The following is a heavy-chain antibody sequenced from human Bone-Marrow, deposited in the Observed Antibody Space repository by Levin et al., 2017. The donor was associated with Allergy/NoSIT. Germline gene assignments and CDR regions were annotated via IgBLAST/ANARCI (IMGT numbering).Heavy chain of an antibody. J-gene: IGHJ5*02. Sequence: ASVKVSCKASGYTFTSYGISWVRQAPGQGLEWMGWISAYNGNTNYAQKLQGRVTMTTDTSTSTAYMELRSLRSDDTAVYYCARDLRMVQGVIADWFDPWGQGTLVTVSS. CDR3: ARDLRMVQGVIADWFDP. V-gene: IGHV1-18*01. D-gene: IGHD3-10*01. CDR1: GYTFTSYG. CDR2: ISAYNGNT.